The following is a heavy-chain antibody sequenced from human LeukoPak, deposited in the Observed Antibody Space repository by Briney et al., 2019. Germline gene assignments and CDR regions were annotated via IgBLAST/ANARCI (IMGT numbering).Heavy chain of an antibody. CDR3: ARGSPGREGVASIDY. Sequence: SETLSLTCTVSGGSISSGDYYWSWIRQPPGKGLEWIGYIYYSGSTYYNPSLKSRVTISVDTSKNQFSLKLSSVTAADTAVYYCARGSPGREGVASIDYWGQGTLVTVSS. V-gene: IGHV4-30-4*01. J-gene: IGHJ4*02. CDR1: GGSISSGDYY. CDR2: IYYSGST. D-gene: IGHD1-26*01.